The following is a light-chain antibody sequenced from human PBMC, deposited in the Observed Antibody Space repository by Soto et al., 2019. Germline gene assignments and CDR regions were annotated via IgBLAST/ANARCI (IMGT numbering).Light chain of an antibody. V-gene: IGKV3-20*01. Sequence: EIVLTQSPGTLSLSPGERATLSCRASQSVSSSCLAWYQQKPGQAPRLLIYGASSRATGIPDRFSGSGSGTDFTLTISRLEPEDFAVYYCQQYGSSPCTFGQGTKVDI. CDR3: QQYGSSPCT. CDR1: QSVSSSC. J-gene: IGKJ1*01. CDR2: GAS.